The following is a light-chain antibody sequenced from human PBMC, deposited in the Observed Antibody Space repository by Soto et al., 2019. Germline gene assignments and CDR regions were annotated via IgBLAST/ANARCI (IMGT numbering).Light chain of an antibody. CDR2: SAS. J-gene: IGKJ2*01. CDR1: QSVSSSY. CDR3: QQYGSSPYT. V-gene: IGKV3-20*01. Sequence: DIVLTQSPGTLSLSPGERATLSCRASQSVSSSYLAWYQQKPGQAPRLLIYSASSRATDIPDRFSGSGSGTDFTLTISRLEPEDFAVYYCQQYGSSPYTFGQGTKLEIK.